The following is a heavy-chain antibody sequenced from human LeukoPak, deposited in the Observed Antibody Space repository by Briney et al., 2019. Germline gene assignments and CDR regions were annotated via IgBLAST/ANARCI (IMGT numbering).Heavy chain of an antibody. CDR1: GFTFSSYA. J-gene: IGHJ3*02. CDR2: ISYDGSNK. D-gene: IGHD2-8*01. Sequence: GGSLRLSCAASGFTFSSYAMHWVRQAPGKGLEWVAVISYDGSNKYYADSVKGRFTISRDNSKNTLYLQMNSLRAEDTAVYYCASAVKVLDAFDIWGQGTMVTVSS. V-gene: IGHV3-30*04. CDR3: ASAVKVLDAFDI.